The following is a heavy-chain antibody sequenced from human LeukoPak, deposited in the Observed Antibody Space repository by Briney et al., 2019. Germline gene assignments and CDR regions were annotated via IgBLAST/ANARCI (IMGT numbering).Heavy chain of an antibody. J-gene: IGHJ3*02. Sequence: SGRLSLTCAVSGGSISSSNWGSWVRQPPGKGVEWSGEIYHSGSTNYNPSHKSRVTISVDKSKNQFSLKLSSVTAADPAVYYCATPGDYGDYGAFDIWGQATMVTVSS. CDR3: ATPGDYGDYGAFDI. D-gene: IGHD4-17*01. CDR1: GGSISSSNW. V-gene: IGHV4-4*02. CDR2: IYHSGST.